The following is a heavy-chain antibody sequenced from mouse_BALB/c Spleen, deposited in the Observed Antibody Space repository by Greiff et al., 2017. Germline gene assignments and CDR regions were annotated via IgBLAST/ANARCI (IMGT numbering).Heavy chain of an antibody. D-gene: IGHD2-4*01. J-gene: IGHJ3*01. CDR1: GYAFSSSW. V-gene: IGHV1-82*01. Sequence: QVQLQQSGPELVKPGASVKISCKASGYAFSSSWMNWVKQRPGQGLEWIGRIYPGDGDTNYNGKFKGKATLTADKSSSTAYMQLSSLTSVDSAVYFCARGGDYDRFAYWGQGTLVTVSA. CDR3: ARGGDYDRFAY. CDR2: IYPGDGDT.